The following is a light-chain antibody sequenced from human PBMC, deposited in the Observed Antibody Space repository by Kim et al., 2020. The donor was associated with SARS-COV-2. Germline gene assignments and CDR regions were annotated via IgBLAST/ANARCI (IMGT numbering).Light chain of an antibody. CDR3: SSCKGRIDVDV. Sequence: ITGSCSGPRSCIGDPNYVSWDQHLPDPAPKLVIYEVSNRPSGVSERVSGSKSGSTASLTISGLRPEDEAEYFCSSCKGRIDVDVFGTGTKVTVL. CDR1: RSCIGDPNY. J-gene: IGLJ1*01. CDR2: EVS. V-gene: IGLV2-14*01.